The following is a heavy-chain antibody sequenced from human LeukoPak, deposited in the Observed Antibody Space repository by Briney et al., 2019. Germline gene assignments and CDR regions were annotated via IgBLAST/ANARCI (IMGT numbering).Heavy chain of an antibody. CDR1: GFTFSSYW. CDR2: IKRDGSEK. CDR3: ARALDV. Sequence: QSGGSLRLSCVASGFTFSSYWMHWVRQAPGKGLEWVANIKRDGSEKYYVDSVKGRFTISRDNAENSLYLQMNTLRAEDTAMYYCARALDVWGQGTTVTVSS. V-gene: IGHV3-7*01. J-gene: IGHJ6*02.